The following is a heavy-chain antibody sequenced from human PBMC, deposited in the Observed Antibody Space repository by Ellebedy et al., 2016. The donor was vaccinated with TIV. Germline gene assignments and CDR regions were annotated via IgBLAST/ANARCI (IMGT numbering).Heavy chain of an antibody. CDR3: AGDPPNSGWQLAY. Sequence: GESLKISCAASEFTFSTYSMNWVRQAPAKGLEWVGFIWYDGSNKDYADSVKGRFTISSDNSTNTLYLQMNSLRVEDTAVSYCAGDPPNSGWQLAYWGQGALVTVSS. J-gene: IGHJ4*02. CDR1: EFTFSTYS. V-gene: IGHV3-33*08. D-gene: IGHD6-19*01. CDR2: IWYDGSNK.